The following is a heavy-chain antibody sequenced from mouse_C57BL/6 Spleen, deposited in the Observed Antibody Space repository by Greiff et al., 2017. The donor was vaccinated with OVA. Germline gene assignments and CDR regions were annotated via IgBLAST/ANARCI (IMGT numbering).Heavy chain of an antibody. J-gene: IGHJ3*01. CDR3: SRGCYYDYEGFAY. CDR1: GYTFTSYW. Sequence: QVQLQQPGAELVKPGASVKMSCKASGYTFTSYWITWVKQRPGQGLEWIGEIYPGSGSTNYNEKFKSKATLTVETYSSTAYMQLSSLKSEDSAVYYCSRGCYYDYEGFAYWGQGTLVTVSA. V-gene: IGHV1-55*01. CDR2: IYPGSGST. D-gene: IGHD2-4*01.